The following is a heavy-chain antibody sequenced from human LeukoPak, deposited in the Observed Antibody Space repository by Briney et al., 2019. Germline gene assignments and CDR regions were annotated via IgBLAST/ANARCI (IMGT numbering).Heavy chain of an antibody. Sequence: GGSLRLSCAASGFTFSSYGMHWVRQAPGKGLEWVAVISYDGSNKYYADSVKGRFTISRDNSKNTLYLQMNSLRAEDTAVYYCAKDSSSGWYGTFDYWGQGTLLTVSS. CDR2: ISYDGSNK. D-gene: IGHD6-19*01. CDR3: AKDSSSGWYGTFDY. V-gene: IGHV3-30*18. J-gene: IGHJ4*02. CDR1: GFTFSSYG.